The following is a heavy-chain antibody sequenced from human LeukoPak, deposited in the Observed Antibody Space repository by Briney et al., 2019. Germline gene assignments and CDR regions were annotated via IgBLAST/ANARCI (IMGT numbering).Heavy chain of an antibody. D-gene: IGHD4-17*01. CDR1: GGSISRGGDY. Sequence: KSSQTLSLTCAVSGGSISRGGDYWAWIRQHPGKGLEWIGNTYYGGNTYYNPSLKSRVTISVDTSKNQFSLKLNSVTAAGTAVYYCARHSRRGVYGDYGYWGQGTLVTVSS. J-gene: IGHJ4*02. V-gene: IGHV4-30-2*03. CDR2: TYYGGNT. CDR3: ARHSRRGVYGDYGY.